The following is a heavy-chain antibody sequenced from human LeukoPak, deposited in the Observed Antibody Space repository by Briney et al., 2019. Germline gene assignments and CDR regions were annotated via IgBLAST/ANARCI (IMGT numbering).Heavy chain of an antibody. CDR3: AEDLGDILTGFDY. CDR1: GFSFSGYG. Sequence: GGSLRLSCAASGFSFSGYGMHWVRQAPGKGLEWVAFIRYDGSNEYYADSVKGRFTISRDNSKNTLYLQMNSLRAEDTAVYYCAEDLGDILTGFDYWGQGTLVTVSS. V-gene: IGHV3-30*02. CDR2: IRYDGSNE. D-gene: IGHD3-9*01. J-gene: IGHJ4*02.